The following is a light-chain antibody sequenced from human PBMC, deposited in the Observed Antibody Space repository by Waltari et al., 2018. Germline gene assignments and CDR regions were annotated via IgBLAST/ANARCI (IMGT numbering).Light chain of an antibody. V-gene: IGLV7-43*01. J-gene: IGLJ3*02. CDR3: LLYFGGAQLWV. Sequence: QTVVTQEPSLTVSPGGTVTLTFASSTGAVTSGYYPNWFQQKPGQAPRPLIYSTSNKHAWTPARFSGSLLGGKAALTLSGVQPEDEAEYYCLLYFGGAQLWVFGGGTKLTVL. CDR2: STS. CDR1: TGAVTSGYY.